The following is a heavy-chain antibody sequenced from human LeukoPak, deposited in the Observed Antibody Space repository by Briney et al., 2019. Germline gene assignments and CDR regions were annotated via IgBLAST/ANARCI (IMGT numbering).Heavy chain of an antibody. J-gene: IGHJ6*03. CDR1: GFTFSDYY. CDR3: ARHYGVYYYYFYMDV. V-gene: IGHV3-11*01. Sequence: GGSLRLSCAASGFTFSDYYMSWIRQAPGKGLEWVSYISSSGSTIYYADSVKGRFTISRDNAKNSLYLQMNSLRAEDTAVYYCARHYGVYYYYFYMDVWGEGTTVTVSS. CDR2: ISSSGSTI. D-gene: IGHD4-17*01.